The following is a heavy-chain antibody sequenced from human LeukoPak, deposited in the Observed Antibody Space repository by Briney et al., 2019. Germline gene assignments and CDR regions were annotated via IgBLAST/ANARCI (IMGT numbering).Heavy chain of an antibody. D-gene: IGHD4-17*01. V-gene: IGHV7-4-1*02. CDR2: INTNTGNP. J-gene: IGHJ5*02. CDR3: ARPLSTVTTRVNWFDP. Sequence: ASVKVSCKASGYTFTSYAMNWVRQAPGQGLEWMGWINTNTGNPTYAQGFTGRFVFSLDTSVSTAYLQISSLKAEDTAVYYCARPLSTVTTRVNWFDPWGQGTLVTVSS. CDR1: GYTFTSYA.